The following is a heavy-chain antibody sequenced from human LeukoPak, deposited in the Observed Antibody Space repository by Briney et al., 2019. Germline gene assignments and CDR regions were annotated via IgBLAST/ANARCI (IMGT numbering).Heavy chain of an antibody. J-gene: IGHJ3*02. CDR1: GGSISSHC. CDR3: AREYYYDSSGFYSHDAFDI. V-gene: IGHV4-59*11. Sequence: SETLSLTCTVSGGSISSHCWSWIRQPPGKGLEWIGYIYDSGSTNYNPSLKSRVTISVDTSKNQFSLKLSSVTAADTAVYYCAREYYYDSSGFYSHDAFDIWGQGTMVTVSS. CDR2: IYDSGST. D-gene: IGHD3-22*01.